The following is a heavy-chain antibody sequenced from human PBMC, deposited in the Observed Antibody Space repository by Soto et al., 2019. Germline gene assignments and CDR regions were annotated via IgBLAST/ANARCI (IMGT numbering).Heavy chain of an antibody. V-gene: IGHV4-34*01. J-gene: IGHJ4*02. D-gene: IGHD3-16*01. CDR2: INHSGST. Sequence: SETLSLTCAVYGGSFSGYYWSWIRQPPGKGLEWIGEINHSGSTNYNPSLKSRVTISVDTSKNQFSLKLSSVTAADTAVYYCARIPSSLDQSVWGSERIYFDYWGQGTLVTVSS. CDR1: GGSFSGYY. CDR3: ARIPSSLDQSVWGSERIYFDY.